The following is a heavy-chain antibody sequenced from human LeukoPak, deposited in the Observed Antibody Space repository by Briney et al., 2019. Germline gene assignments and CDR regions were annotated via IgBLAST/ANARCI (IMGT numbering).Heavy chain of an antibody. J-gene: IGHJ6*02. CDR3: ARDRIVGTSNGMDV. CDR1: GFTFSSYS. Sequence: GGSLRLSCAASGFTFSSYSMNWVRQAPGKGLEWVSFISSSSSYIYYADSVKGRFTISRDNAKNSLYLQMNSLRAEDTAVYYCARDRIVGTSNGMDVWGQGTTVTVSS. D-gene: IGHD1-26*01. V-gene: IGHV3-21*01. CDR2: ISSSSSYI.